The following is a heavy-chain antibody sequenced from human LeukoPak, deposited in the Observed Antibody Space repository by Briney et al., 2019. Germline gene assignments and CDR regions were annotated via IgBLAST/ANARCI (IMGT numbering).Heavy chain of an antibody. J-gene: IGHJ4*02. V-gene: IGHV4-61*02. Sequence: SQTLSLTCTVSGGSISSGCYYWSWIRQPAGKGLEWIGRIYTSGSTNYNPSLKSRVTISVDTSKNQFSLKLSSVTAADTAVYYCARGRDELLWFGELLYWDYWGQGTLVTVSS. CDR3: ARGRDELLWFGELLYWDY. CDR2: IYTSGST. D-gene: IGHD3-10*01. CDR1: GGSISSGCYY.